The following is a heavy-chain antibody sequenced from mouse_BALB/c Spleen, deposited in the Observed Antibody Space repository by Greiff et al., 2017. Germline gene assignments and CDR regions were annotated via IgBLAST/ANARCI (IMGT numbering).Heavy chain of an antibody. J-gene: IGHJ3*01. CDR3: ARGRGYDYAWFAY. V-gene: IGHV5-6-5*01. CDR2: ISSGGST. Sequence: DVMLVESGGGLVKPGGSLKLSCAASGFTFSSYAMSWVRQTPEKRLEWVASISSGGSTYYPDSVKGRFTISRDNARNILYLQMSSLRSEDTAMYYCARGRGYDYAWFAYWGQGTLVTVSA. CDR1: GFTFSSYA. D-gene: IGHD2-4*01.